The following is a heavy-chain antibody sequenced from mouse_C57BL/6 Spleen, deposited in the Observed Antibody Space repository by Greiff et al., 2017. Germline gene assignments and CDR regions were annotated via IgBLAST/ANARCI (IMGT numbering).Heavy chain of an antibody. V-gene: IGHV1-61*01. CDR3: ARGANWDPFAY. CDR1: GYTFTSYW. CDR2: IYPSDSET. J-gene: IGHJ3*01. Sequence: QVQLQQPGAELVRPGSSVKLSCKASGYTFTSYWMDWVKQRPGQGLEWIGNIYPSDSETRYNQKFKDKATLTVDKSSSTAYMQLSSLTSEDSAVYYCARGANWDPFAYWGQGTLVTVSA. D-gene: IGHD4-1*01.